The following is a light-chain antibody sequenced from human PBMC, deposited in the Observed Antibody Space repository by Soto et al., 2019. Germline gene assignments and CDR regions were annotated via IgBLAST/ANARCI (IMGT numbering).Light chain of an antibody. J-gene: IGLJ2*01. Sequence: QSVLTQPPSASGTPGQRVPISCSGSRSNIGSNTVNWYQQLPGTAPKLLIYSNNQRPSGVPDRFSGSKSGTSASLAISGLQSEDEADYYCAAWDDSLNGPVFGGGTKLPS. CDR2: SNN. CDR3: AAWDDSLNGPV. CDR1: RSNIGSNT. V-gene: IGLV1-44*01.